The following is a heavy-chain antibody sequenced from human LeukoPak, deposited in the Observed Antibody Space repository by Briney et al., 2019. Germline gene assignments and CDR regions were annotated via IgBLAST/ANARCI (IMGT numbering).Heavy chain of an antibody. D-gene: IGHD1-26*01. CDR3: ASSESGSYYLFDY. Sequence: SETLSLACTVSGGSISSSSYYWGWIRQPPGKGLEWIGSMYYSGSTYYNPSLKSRVTISVDTSKSQFSLKLSSVTAADTAVYYCASSESGSYYLFDYWGQGTLVTVSS. V-gene: IGHV4-39*07. CDR2: MYYSGST. J-gene: IGHJ4*02. CDR1: GGSISSSSYY.